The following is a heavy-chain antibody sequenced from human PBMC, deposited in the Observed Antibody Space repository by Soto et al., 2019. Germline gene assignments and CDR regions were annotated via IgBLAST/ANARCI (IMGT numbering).Heavy chain of an antibody. CDR1: GGTFSSYA. Sequence: SVKVSCKASGGTFSSYAISWVRQAPGQGLEWMGGIIPIFGTANYAQKFQGRVTITADESTSTAYMELSSLRSEDTAVYYCARNYCGGDCYWDYWGQGTLVTVSS. CDR3: ARNYCGGDCYWDY. D-gene: IGHD2-21*02. V-gene: IGHV1-69*01. J-gene: IGHJ4*02. CDR2: IIPIFGTA.